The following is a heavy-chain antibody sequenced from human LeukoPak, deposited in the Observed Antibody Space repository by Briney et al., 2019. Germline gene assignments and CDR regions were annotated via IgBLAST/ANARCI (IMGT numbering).Heavy chain of an antibody. CDR1: GGPIYSYY. Sequence: SETLSLTCTVSGGPIYSYYWSWIRQTAGKGLEWIGRLYPGVSTNYNPSLKSRVTVSVDTSKNQFALKLSAVTAADTAVYYCARLKFYDSTGYSPGHYMDVWGKGTTVTVSS. D-gene: IGHD3-22*01. J-gene: IGHJ6*03. CDR3: ARLKFYDSTGYSPGHYMDV. CDR2: LYPGVST. V-gene: IGHV4-4*07.